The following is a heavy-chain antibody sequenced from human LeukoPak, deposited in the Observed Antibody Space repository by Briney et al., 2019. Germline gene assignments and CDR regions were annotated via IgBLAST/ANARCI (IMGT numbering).Heavy chain of an antibody. D-gene: IGHD2-2*01. CDR3: ARESEGYCSSTSCFIDY. CDR2: ISYDGSNK. Sequence: GGSLRLSCAASGFTFSSYGMHWVRQAPGKGLEWVAVISYDGSNKYYADSVKGRFTISRDNSKNTLYLQMNSLRAEDTAVYYCARESEGYCSSTSCFIDYWGQGTLVTVSS. J-gene: IGHJ4*02. CDR1: GFTFSSYG. V-gene: IGHV3-30*19.